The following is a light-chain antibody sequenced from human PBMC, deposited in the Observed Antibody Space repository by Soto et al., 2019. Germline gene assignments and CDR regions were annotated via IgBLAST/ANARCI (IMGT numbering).Light chain of an antibody. V-gene: IGKV3-11*01. CDR3: QQRSNWPPTWT. J-gene: IGKJ1*01. Sequence: EIVLTQSPATLSLPPGERATLSCRASQSVSSYLAWYQQKPGQAPRLLIYDASNRATGIPARFSGSGSGTDFTLTISSLEPEDFAVYYCQQRSNWPPTWTFGQGTRWIS. CDR2: DAS. CDR1: QSVSSY.